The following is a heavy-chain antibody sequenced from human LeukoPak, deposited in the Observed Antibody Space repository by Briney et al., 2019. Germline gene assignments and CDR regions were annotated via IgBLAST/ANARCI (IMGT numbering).Heavy chain of an antibody. CDR3: ARTRGQYQDFDY. CDR2: INHSGST. J-gene: IGHJ4*02. V-gene: IGHV4-34*01. Sequence: PSETLSLTCSVSGGSISSYYWTWIRQPPGKGLEWIGEINHSGSTNYNPSLKSRVTISVDTSKNQFSLKLSSVTAADTGVYYCARTRGQYQDFDYWGQGTLVTVSS. D-gene: IGHD2-2*01. CDR1: GGSISSYY.